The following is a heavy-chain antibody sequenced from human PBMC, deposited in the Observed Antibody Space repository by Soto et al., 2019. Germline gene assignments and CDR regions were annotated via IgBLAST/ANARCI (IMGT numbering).Heavy chain of an antibody. CDR2: INPLYNTP. J-gene: IGHJ5*02. Sequence: VQLTQSETQWKQPGSSMKVSCQTSGAMFNYRSFNWVRQAPGLGLEWLGGINPLYNTPSYAPKFQGRVTITADDATKTVFLEMTSLRSDDSAVYFCARDQGGSLFFNWFDVWGQGTLITVSP. CDR3: ARDQGGSLFFNWFDV. CDR1: GAMFNYRS. D-gene: IGHD1-26*01. V-gene: IGHV1-69*12.